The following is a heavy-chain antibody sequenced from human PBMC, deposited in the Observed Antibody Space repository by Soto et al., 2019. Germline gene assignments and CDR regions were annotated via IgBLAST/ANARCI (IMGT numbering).Heavy chain of an antibody. D-gene: IGHD5-12*01. CDR1: GYTFTSYG. J-gene: IGHJ6*02. CDR2: ISAYNGNT. V-gene: IGHV1-18*01. Sequence: GASVKVSCKASGYTFTSYGISWVRQAPGQGLERMGWISAYNGNTNYAQKLQGRVTMTTDTSTSTAYMELRSLRSDDTAVYYCARAYSGYDRYYGMDVWGQGTTVTVSS. CDR3: ARAYSGYDRYYGMDV.